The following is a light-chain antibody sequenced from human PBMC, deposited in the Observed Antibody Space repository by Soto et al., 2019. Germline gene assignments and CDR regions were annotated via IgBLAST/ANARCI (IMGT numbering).Light chain of an antibody. V-gene: IGKV4-1*01. CDR2: WAS. Sequence: DIVMTQSPASLAVSLGERXTINCTSSQSLLFSSNKKNYLAWYQQRPGQPPKXIIYWASSRESGVPDRFTGSGSGTDFTLSISSLQAEDVAVYYCQQFYSSPLTFGGGTKVDIK. CDR1: QSLLFSSNKKNY. CDR3: QQFYSSPLT. J-gene: IGKJ4*01.